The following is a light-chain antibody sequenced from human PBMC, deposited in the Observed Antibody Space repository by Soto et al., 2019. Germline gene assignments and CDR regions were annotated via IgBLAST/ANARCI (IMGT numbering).Light chain of an antibody. J-gene: IGLJ3*02. CDR1: TGPVTNGHY. V-gene: IGLV7-46*01. CDR2: DAI. Sequence: QAVVTQDPSLTVSPGGTVILTCDSATGPVTNGHYPSWFQQKPGQAPTTLIYDAINKHSWTPARFSGSLLGGKAALTLSGAQPEDEADYYCLLSYDGVRMFGGGTKLTVL. CDR3: LLSYDGVRM.